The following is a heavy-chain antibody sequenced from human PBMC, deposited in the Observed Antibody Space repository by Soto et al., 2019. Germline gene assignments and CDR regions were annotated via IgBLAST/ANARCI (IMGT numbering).Heavy chain of an antibody. V-gene: IGHV1-69*13. CDR3: AGHSSGVPGYYYGMDV. CDR1: GGTFGSCA. CDR2: IIPIFGTA. D-gene: IGHD3-22*01. Sequence: SVKVSCKASGGTFGSCAISWVRQAPGQGLEWMGGIIPIFGTADYAQKFQGRVTITADESTSTAYMELSSLKYEDTAVYYCAGHSSGVPGYYYGMDVWGQGTTVTVSS. J-gene: IGHJ6*02.